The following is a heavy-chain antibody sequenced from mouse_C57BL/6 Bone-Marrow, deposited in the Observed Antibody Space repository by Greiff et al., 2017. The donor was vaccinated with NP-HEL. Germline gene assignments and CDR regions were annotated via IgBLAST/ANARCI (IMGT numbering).Heavy chain of an antibody. V-gene: IGHV1-26*01. D-gene: IGHD1-1*01. CDR2: INPNNGGT. CDR3: ARVGAHYCGSSAWFAY. CDR1: GYTFTDYY. J-gene: IGHJ3*01. Sequence: DVQLQESGPELVKPGASVKISCKASGYTFTDYYMNWVKQSHGKSLEWIGDINPNNGGTSYNQKFKGKATLTVDKSSSTAYMELRRLTSEDSAVYYCARVGAHYCGSSAWFAYWGQGTLVTVSA.